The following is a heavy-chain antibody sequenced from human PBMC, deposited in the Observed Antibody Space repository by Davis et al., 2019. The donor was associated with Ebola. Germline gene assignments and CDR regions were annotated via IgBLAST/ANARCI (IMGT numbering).Heavy chain of an antibody. Sequence: PGGSLRLSCAASGFTFSSYSMDWVRQAPGKGLEWLSSISSGGTYIYYADSVKGRFTISRDNAKNSVFLQMNSLRGEDTGVYYCARAPYGGDSDWYFDLWGRGTLVTVSS. V-gene: IGHV3-21*01. CDR2: ISSGGTYI. J-gene: IGHJ2*01. D-gene: IGHD4-23*01. CDR3: ARAPYGGDSDWYFDL. CDR1: GFTFSSYS.